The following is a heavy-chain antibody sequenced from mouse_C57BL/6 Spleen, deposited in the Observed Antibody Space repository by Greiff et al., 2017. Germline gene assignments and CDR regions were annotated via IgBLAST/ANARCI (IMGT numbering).Heavy chain of an antibody. CDR3: TRDRGNSLYYYAMDY. D-gene: IGHD2-1*01. V-gene: IGHV5-9-1*02. CDR2: ISSGCDYI. J-gene: IGHJ4*01. Sequence: EVQLVESGEGLVKPGGSLKLSCAASGFTFSSYAMSWVRQTPEKRLEWVAYISSGCDYIYYADTVKGRFTISRDNARNTLYLQMSSLKSEDTAMYYCTRDRGNSLYYYAMDYWGQGTSVTVSS. CDR1: GFTFSSYA.